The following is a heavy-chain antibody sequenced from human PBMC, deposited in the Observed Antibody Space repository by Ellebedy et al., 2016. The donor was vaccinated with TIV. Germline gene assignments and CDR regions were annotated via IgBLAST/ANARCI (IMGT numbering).Heavy chain of an antibody. CDR1: GFTFSSYS. J-gene: IGHJ3*02. V-gene: IGHV3-21*01. Sequence: PGGSLRLSCAASGFTFSSYSMNWVRQAPGKGLEWVSSISSSSSYIYYADSVKGRFTISRDNAKNSLYLQMNSLRAEDTAVYYCARLMVRGVITSSDAFDIWGQGTMVTVSS. CDR2: ISSSSSYI. D-gene: IGHD3-10*01. CDR3: ARLMVRGVITSSDAFDI.